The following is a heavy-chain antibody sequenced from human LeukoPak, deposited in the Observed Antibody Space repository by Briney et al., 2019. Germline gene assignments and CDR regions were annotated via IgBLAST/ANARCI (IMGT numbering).Heavy chain of an antibody. CDR1: GGSISGISYY. J-gene: IGHJ3*02. CDR2: IYNSGST. V-gene: IGHV4-39*01. D-gene: IGHD5-18*01. Sequence: PSETLSLTCTVSGGSISGISYYWGWIRQPPGKGLEWIGSIYNSGSTYYNPSFKSRVTISVDTSKNQFSLNLYSLTAADTAVYYCARAKYSRGAFDIWGQGTMVTLSS. CDR3: ARAKYSRGAFDI.